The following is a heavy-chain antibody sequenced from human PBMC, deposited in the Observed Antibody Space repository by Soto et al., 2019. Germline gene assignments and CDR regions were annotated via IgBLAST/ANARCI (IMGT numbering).Heavy chain of an antibody. J-gene: IGHJ5*02. Sequence: QVQLVESGGGVVQPGRSLRLSCAASGFTCSSYGMHGVRHAPGKGLEWVAVISSEGSNKYYADSVKGRFTISRDNSKNMLYLQMNSRRAEDTAVYYFAKDLLEQWLPMGRNWFDPWGQGTLVTVSS. D-gene: IGHD6-19*01. CDR3: AKDLLEQWLPMGRNWFDP. CDR1: GFTCSSYG. V-gene: IGHV3-30*18. CDR2: ISSEGSNK.